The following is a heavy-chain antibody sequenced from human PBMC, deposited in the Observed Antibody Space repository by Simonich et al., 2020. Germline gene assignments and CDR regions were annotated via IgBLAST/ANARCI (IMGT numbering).Heavy chain of an antibody. CDR2: IWYDGSNK. CDR3: ARERAAAGEAFDY. Sequence: QVQLVESGGGVVQPGRSLRLSCAASGFTFSSYGMHWVRQAPGKGLEGCAVIWYDGSNKDYEDSVKGRFTISRDNSKNTLYLQMNSLRAEDTAVYYCARERAAAGEAFDYWGQGTLVTVSS. CDR1: GFTFSSYG. V-gene: IGHV3-33*01. D-gene: IGHD6-13*01. J-gene: IGHJ4*02.